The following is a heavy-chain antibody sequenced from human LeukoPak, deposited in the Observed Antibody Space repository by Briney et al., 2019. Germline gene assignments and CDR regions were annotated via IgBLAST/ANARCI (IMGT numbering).Heavy chain of an antibody. J-gene: IGHJ4*02. CDR2: IIGSGGST. CDR3: AAQRWLQLPIAC. D-gene: IGHD5-24*01. CDR1: GFTFSSYA. V-gene: IGHV3-23*01. Sequence: GGSLRLSCAVSGFTFSSYAMSWVRQAPGKGVEWVSAIIGSGGSTYYADSVKRRFTISTDKSKNTLYLQMNSLRAEYTAVYYCAAQRWLQLPIACGGQGTLVTVSS.